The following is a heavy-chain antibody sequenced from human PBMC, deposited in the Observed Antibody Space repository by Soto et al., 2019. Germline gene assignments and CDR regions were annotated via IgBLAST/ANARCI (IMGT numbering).Heavy chain of an antibody. CDR2: ISYDGSNK. Sequence: PGGSLRLSCAASGFTFSSYGMHWVRQAPGKGLEWVAVISYDGSNKYYADSVKGRFTISRDNSKNTLYLQMNSLRAEDTAVYYCAKDRRIQLWLLGGNWYDPCGPGTLVTVSS. CDR3: AKDRRIQLWLLGGNWYDP. V-gene: IGHV3-30*18. D-gene: IGHD5-18*01. J-gene: IGHJ5*02. CDR1: GFTFSSYG.